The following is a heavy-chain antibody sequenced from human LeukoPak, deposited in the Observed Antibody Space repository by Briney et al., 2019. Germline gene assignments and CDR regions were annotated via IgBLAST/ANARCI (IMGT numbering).Heavy chain of an antibody. Sequence: ASVKVSCKASGYTFTNYDINWVRQATGQGLEWMGWMNPNSGNTGYAQKFQGRVTMTRNTSITTAYMELSSLRSDDTAVYYCARRRGWPNYFDYWGQGTLVTVSS. CDR2: MNPNSGNT. J-gene: IGHJ4*02. V-gene: IGHV1-8*01. CDR3: ARRRGWPNYFDY. CDR1: GYTFTNYD. D-gene: IGHD6-19*01.